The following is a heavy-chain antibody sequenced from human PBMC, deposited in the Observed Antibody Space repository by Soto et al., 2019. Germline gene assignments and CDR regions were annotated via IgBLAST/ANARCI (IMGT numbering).Heavy chain of an antibody. CDR3: ARDFSGSRLPNWVDP. J-gene: IGHJ5*02. Sequence: ASVKVSCKASGDTCTSYAMHWVRQAPGQRLEWMGWINAGNGNTKYSQKFQGRVTITRDTSASTAYMELSSLRSEDTAVYYCARDFSGSRLPNWVDPWGQGTLITVSS. CDR1: GDTCTSYA. V-gene: IGHV1-3*01. CDR2: INAGNGNT. D-gene: IGHD1-26*01.